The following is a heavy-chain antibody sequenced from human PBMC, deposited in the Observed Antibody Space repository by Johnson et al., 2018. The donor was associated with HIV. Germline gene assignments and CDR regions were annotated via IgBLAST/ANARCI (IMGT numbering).Heavy chain of an antibody. Sequence: VQLVESGGGLVQPGGSLRLSCAASGFTFSSYWMHWVRQAPGKGLVWVSRINSDGSSTSYADSVQGRFTISRDNAKNTLYLQMNSLRAEDTAVYYCAREGSSSRAFDIWGKGTMVTVSS. CDR2: INSDGSST. D-gene: IGHD6-6*01. CDR1: GFTFSSYW. CDR3: AREGSSSRAFDI. J-gene: IGHJ3*02. V-gene: IGHV3-74*01.